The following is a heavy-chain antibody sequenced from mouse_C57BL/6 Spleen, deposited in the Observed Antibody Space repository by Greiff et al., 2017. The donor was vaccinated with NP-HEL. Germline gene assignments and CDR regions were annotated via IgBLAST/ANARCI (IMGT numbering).Heavy chain of an antibody. CDR1: GYTFTSYW. CDR2: IDPSDSYT. J-gene: IGHJ2*01. Sequence: QVQLQQPGAELVMPGASVKLSCKASGYTFTSYWMHWVKQRPGQGLEWIGEIDPSDSYTNYNQKFKGKSTLTVDKSSSTAYMQLSSLTSEDSAVYYCARSQTGTEGFDYWGQGTTLTVSS. D-gene: IGHD4-1*01. V-gene: IGHV1-69*01. CDR3: ARSQTGTEGFDY.